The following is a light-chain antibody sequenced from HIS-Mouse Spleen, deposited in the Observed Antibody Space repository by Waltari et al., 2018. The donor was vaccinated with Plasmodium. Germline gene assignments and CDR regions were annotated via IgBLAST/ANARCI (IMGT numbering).Light chain of an antibody. V-gene: IGLV1-47*01. Sequence: QSVLTQPPSASGTPGQRVTISCSGSSSNIGRNYVYWYQQLPGTAPKLLISRNNQRPSGVPDRFSGSKSGTSASLTISGLQAEDEADYYCCSYAGSYTWVFGGGTKLTVL. CDR2: RNN. CDR3: CSYAGSYTWV. CDR1: SSNIGRNY. J-gene: IGLJ3*02.